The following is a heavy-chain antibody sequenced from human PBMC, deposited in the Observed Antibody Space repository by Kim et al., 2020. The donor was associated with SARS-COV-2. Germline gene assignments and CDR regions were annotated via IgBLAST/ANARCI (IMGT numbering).Heavy chain of an antibody. CDR3: AKEKSGNYMHYFDY. CDR2: IWYDGSNK. J-gene: IGHJ4*02. Sequence: GGSLRLSCAASGFTFSSYGMHWVRQAPGKGLEWVALIWYDGSNKYYADSVKGRFTMFRDNSKNTLYLQMNSLRAEDTAVYYCAKEKSGNYMHYFDYWGQG. V-gene: IGHV3-33*06. D-gene: IGHD1-26*01. CDR1: GFTFSSYG.